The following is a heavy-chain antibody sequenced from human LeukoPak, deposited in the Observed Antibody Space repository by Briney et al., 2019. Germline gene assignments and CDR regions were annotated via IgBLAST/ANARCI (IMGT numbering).Heavy chain of an antibody. D-gene: IGHD6-19*01. J-gene: IGHJ4*02. CDR2: INHSGST. CDR3: ARGGYNRXGXYPSY. V-gene: IGHV4-34*01. Sequence: PSETLSLTCAVYGGSFSGYYWSWIRQPPGKGLEWIGEINHSGSTNYNPSLKSRVTISVDTSKNQFSLKLSSVTAADTAVYYCARGGYNRXGXYPSYWGQGTLVTVS. CDR1: GGSFSGYY.